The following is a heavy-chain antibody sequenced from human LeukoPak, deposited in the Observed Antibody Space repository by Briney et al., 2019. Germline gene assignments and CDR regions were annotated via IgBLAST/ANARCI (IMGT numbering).Heavy chain of an antibody. D-gene: IGHD1-26*01. V-gene: IGHV4-4*09. J-gene: IGHJ5*02. CDR3: KKGQGQTSGSYDYFDP. CDR1: GGSISGNY. Sequence: PSETLSLTCTVSGGSISGNYWSWIRQPPGQGLEWIAYIHSSGYTNYNPSLKSRVTISVHTSNNQYSLKVNFVTAADEDMYYCKKGQGQTSGSYDYFDPWGQGTLVTVSS. CDR2: IHSSGYT.